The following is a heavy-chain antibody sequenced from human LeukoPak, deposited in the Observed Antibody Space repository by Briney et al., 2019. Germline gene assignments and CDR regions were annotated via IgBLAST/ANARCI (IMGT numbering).Heavy chain of an antibody. CDR3: ARDSVLTGVVRAFDY. D-gene: IGHD5-18*01. V-gene: IGHV4-31*03. Sequence: SETLSLTCTVSGGSISSSTYYWPWIRQHPGKGPECIGYIHYSGSTYYHPSLKSRVTISVDTSANQFSLKLSFVTAADTAVYYCARDSVLTGVVRAFDYWGQGTLVTVSS. J-gene: IGHJ4*02. CDR2: IHYSGST. CDR1: GGSISSSTYY.